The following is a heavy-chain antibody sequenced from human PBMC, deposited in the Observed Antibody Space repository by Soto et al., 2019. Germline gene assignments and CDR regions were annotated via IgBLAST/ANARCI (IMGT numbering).Heavy chain of an antibody. V-gene: IGHV3-23*01. CDR3: AKVARMTTVTNVLD. CDR2: ISGSGVIT. D-gene: IGHD4-17*01. Sequence: EVQLLESGGGLVQPGGSLRLSCAASGFTVGSYAMNWVRQAPGKGLEWVSAISGSGVITYYAASVKGRCTISRDNSKNTLYLQMNSLRAEDTAVYYCAKVARMTTVTNVLDWGQGTLVTVSS. CDR1: GFTVGSYA. J-gene: IGHJ4*02.